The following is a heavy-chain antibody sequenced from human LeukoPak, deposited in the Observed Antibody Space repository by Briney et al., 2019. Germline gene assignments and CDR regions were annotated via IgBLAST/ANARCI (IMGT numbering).Heavy chain of an antibody. Sequence: GGSLRLSCAASGFTFSSYWMSWVRQAPGRGLEWVANIKQHGSEKYYVDSVKGRFTISRDNAKNSLYLQMNSLRGEDTAVYYCARDRLDIVVVPAADFDYWGQGTLVTVSS. CDR3: ARDRLDIVVVPAADFDY. J-gene: IGHJ4*02. CDR2: IKQHGSEK. CDR1: GFTFSSYW. D-gene: IGHD2-2*01. V-gene: IGHV3-7*01.